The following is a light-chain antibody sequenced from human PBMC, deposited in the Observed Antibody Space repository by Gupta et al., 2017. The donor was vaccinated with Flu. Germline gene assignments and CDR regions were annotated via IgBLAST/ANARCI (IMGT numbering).Light chain of an antibody. CDR1: QSVSSE. Sequence: TLCVSTGESVTLSCRDSQSVSSELVWYKQKPGQDPRLIIYGAANRATGGPARFSGSGYGTELTLTSSSWQSEEFAGYYCQQYRNWPPITFGQGTRMEIK. V-gene: IGKV3-15*01. CDR3: QQYRNWPPIT. CDR2: GAA. J-gene: IGKJ5*01.